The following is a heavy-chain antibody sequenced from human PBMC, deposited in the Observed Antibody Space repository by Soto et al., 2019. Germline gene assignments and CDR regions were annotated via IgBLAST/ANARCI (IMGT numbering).Heavy chain of an antibody. V-gene: IGHV3-48*01. CDR3: ARDQLYYNDISGRPLNAFDV. CDR1: GFTFRNYG. CDR2: IGIGSSTK. Sequence: PGGSLRLSCAASGFTFRNYGMNWVRQAPGKGLEWLSYIGIGSSTKYYADSVKGRFTISRDNAKNSLYLQMNSLRAEDTAVYYCARDQLYYNDISGRPLNAFDVWGQGTMVTVSS. J-gene: IGHJ3*01. D-gene: IGHD3-22*01.